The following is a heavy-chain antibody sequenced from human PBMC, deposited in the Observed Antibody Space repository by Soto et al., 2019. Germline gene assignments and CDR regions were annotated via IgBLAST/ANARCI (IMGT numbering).Heavy chain of an antibody. Sequence: GGSLRLSCTASGFTFGDYAMSWFRQAPGKGLEWVGFIRSKAYGGTTEYAASVKGRFTISRDDSKSIAYLQMNSLKTEDTAVYYCTLDYYGSGSSPPVPYYFDYWGQGTLVTVSS. CDR2: IRSKAYGGTT. CDR3: TLDYYGSGSSPPVPYYFDY. CDR1: GFTFGDYA. J-gene: IGHJ4*02. V-gene: IGHV3-49*03. D-gene: IGHD3-10*01.